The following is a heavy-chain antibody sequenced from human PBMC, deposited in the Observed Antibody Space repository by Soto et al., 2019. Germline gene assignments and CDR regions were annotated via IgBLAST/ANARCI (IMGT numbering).Heavy chain of an antibody. CDR3: ASANVDTAMVDAFDI. CDR2: INHSGST. CDR1: GGSFSGYY. Sequence: SQTLSLTCAVYGGSFSGYYWSWIRQPPGKGLEGIGEINHSGSTNYNPSIKSRVTISVDTSKNQISLSLRSVTAADTAVYYCASANVDTAMVDAFDIWGQGTMVTVSS. V-gene: IGHV4-34*01. J-gene: IGHJ3*02. D-gene: IGHD5-18*01.